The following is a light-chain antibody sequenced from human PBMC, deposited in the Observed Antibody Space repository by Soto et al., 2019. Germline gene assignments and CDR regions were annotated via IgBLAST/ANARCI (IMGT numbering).Light chain of an antibody. CDR3: QQYNSAPWT. Sequence: DIQMTQSPSSLSASVVYIVTITCLASQGISNYLAWYQQKPGKVPKLLIYAASTLQSGVPSRFSGSGSGTDFTLTISSLQPEDVATYYCQQYNSAPWTCGQGNKGDIK. CDR1: QGISNY. V-gene: IGKV1-27*01. CDR2: AAS. J-gene: IGKJ1*01.